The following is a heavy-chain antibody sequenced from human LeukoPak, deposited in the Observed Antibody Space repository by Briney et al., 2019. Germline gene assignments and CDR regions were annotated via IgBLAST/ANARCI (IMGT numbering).Heavy chain of an antibody. V-gene: IGHV3-23*01. Sequence: SAISGSGGSTYYADSVKGRFTISRDNSKNTLYLQMNSLRAEDTAVYYCAKDRARGYTDYWGQGTLVTVSS. CDR3: AKDRARGYTDY. J-gene: IGHJ4*02. CDR2: ISGSGGST. D-gene: IGHD5-12*01.